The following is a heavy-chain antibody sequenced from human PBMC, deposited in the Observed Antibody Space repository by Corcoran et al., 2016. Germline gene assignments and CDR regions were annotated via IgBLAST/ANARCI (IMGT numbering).Heavy chain of an antibody. CDR2: IYPGDSDT. V-gene: IGHV5-51*01. Sequence: EVQLVQSGAELKKPGESLKISCKGSGYSFTSYCIGWVRQRPGKGLEWMGIIYPGDSDTSYSPSFQGQVTISTDKSISTAYLQWSRLKASDTAMYYCARRPQPSDAWEVGPFHYWGQGTLVPVSS. D-gene: IGHD1-26*01. CDR1: GYSFTSYC. CDR3: ARRPQPSDAWEVGPFHY. J-gene: IGHJ4*02.